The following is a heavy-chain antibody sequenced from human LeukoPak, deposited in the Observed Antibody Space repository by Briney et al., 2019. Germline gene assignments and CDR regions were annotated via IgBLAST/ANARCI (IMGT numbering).Heavy chain of an antibody. J-gene: IGHJ4*02. CDR1: RFAFSSYS. CDR2: IDKTGSHI. V-gene: IGHV3-21*01. Sequence: PGGSLRLSCAVSRFAFSSYSMSWVRQAPGQGLEWVSSIDKTGSHIYYSDSVKGRFTISRDNARNSLFLFMNSLRGEDTAVYYCARVAATYMNVVATGPLDSWGQGALVTVSS. CDR3: ARVAATYMNVVATGPLDS. D-gene: IGHD5-12*01.